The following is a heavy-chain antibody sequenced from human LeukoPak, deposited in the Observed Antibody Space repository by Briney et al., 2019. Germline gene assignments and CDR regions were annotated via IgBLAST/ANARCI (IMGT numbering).Heavy chain of an antibody. CDR2: ISGSGGST. CDR3: AKQQLVPFDFDY. D-gene: IGHD6-13*01. CDR1: GFTFSSYA. Sequence: GGSLRLSCAASGFTFSSYAMGWVRQAPGKGLEWVSAISGSGGSTYYADSVKGRFTISRDNSKNTLYLQMNSLRAEDTAVYYCAKQQLVPFDFDYWGQGTLVTVSS. V-gene: IGHV3-23*01. J-gene: IGHJ4*02.